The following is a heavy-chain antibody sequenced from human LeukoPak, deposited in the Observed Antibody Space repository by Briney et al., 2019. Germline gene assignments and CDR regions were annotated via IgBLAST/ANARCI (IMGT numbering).Heavy chain of an antibody. CDR3: AREDPTVMFDY. CDR2: IIPIFGIA. CDR1: GGTFSSYA. Sequence: SVKVSCKASGGTFSSYAISGVRQAPGQGLEWMGRIIPIFGIANYAQKFQGRVTITADKSTSTAYMELSSLRSEDTAVYYCAREDPTVMFDYWGQGTLVTVSS. J-gene: IGHJ4*02. V-gene: IGHV1-69*04. D-gene: IGHD1-1*01.